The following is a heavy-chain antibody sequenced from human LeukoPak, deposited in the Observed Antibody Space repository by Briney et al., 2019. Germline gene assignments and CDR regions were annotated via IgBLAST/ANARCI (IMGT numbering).Heavy chain of an antibody. CDR2: ISGSGGST. D-gene: IGHD2-2*01. Sequence: ETLSLTCAVYGGSFSGYYWSWIRQPPGKGLEWVSAISGSGGSTYYADSVKGRFTISRDNSKNTLYLQMNSLRAEDTTVYYCAKDIVVVPAATRIINWFDPWGQGTLVTVSS. J-gene: IGHJ5*02. CDR1: GGSFSGYY. V-gene: IGHV3-23*01. CDR3: AKDIVVVPAATRIINWFDP.